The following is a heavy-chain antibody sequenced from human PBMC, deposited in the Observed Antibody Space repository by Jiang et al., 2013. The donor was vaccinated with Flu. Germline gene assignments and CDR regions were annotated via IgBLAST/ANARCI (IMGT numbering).Heavy chain of an antibody. Sequence: VQLVESGAEVKKSGESLKISCKGSGYSFSNYWIGWVRQKPGQGLEWMGIIHPNGASETRYSPSCQGQVTISVDKSISTAYLEWSSLKASDTAMYYCAKQYSSGWYGAFDIWGQGTMVTVSS. V-gene: IGHV5-51*01. D-gene: IGHD6-19*01. CDR1: GYSFSNYW. CDR2: IHPNGASET. CDR3: AKQYSSGWYGAFDI. J-gene: IGHJ3*02.